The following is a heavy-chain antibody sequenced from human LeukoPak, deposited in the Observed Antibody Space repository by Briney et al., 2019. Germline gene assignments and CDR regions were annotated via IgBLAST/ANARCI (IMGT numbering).Heavy chain of an antibody. CDR1: GFTFSSYG. CDR3: AKGCPYFSTSCYTLFDY. D-gene: IGHD2-2*02. J-gene: IGHJ4*02. Sequence: GGSLRLSCAASGFTFSSYGMHWVRQAPGKGLEWVAFIRYDGSNKYYADSVKGRFTISRDNSKNTLYLQMNSLRAEDTAVYYCAKGCPYFSTSCYTLFDYWGQGTLVTVSS. CDR2: IRYDGSNK. V-gene: IGHV3-30*02.